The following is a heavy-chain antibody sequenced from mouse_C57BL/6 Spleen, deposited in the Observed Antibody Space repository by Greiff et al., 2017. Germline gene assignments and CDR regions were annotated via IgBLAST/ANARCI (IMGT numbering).Heavy chain of an antibody. V-gene: IGHV1-50*01. D-gene: IGHD2-2*01. CDR1: GYTFTSYW. CDR3: ARGLSMVLDY. Sequence: VQLQQPGAELVKPGASVKLSCKASGYTFTSYWMQWVKQRPGQGLEWIGEIDPSASYTNYNQKFKGKATLTVDTSSSTAYMQLSSLTSEDSAVYYCARGLSMVLDYWGQGTTLTVSS. J-gene: IGHJ2*01. CDR2: IDPSASYT.